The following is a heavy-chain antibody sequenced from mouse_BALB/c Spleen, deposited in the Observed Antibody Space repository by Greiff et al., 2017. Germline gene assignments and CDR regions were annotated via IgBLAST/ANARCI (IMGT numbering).Heavy chain of an antibody. CDR1: GYSFTGYY. J-gene: IGHJ2*01. CDR3: ARELPEDY. Sequence: VQLQQSGPELVKPGASVKISCKASGYSFTGYYMHWVKQSHVKSLEWIGRINPYNGATSYNQNFKDKASLTVDKSSSTAYMELHSLTSEDSAVYYCARELPEDYWGQGTTLTVSS. V-gene: IGHV1-31*01. D-gene: IGHD2-1*01. CDR2: INPYNGAT.